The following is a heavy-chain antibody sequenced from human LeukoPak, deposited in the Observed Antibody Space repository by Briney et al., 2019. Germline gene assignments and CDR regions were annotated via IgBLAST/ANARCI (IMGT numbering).Heavy chain of an antibody. CDR1: GFTVNSNY. V-gene: IGHV3-53*01. CDR3: AKGVGVRGVIPQTLDS. Sequence: GGSLRLSCVASGFTVNSNYMTWVRQAPGKGLEWVSVMFSGGATYFADSVKGRFTISRDDSNNTLSLHMKTLRTDDTAVYYCAKGVGVRGVIPQTLDSWGQGTLVIVSS. CDR2: MFSGGAT. J-gene: IGHJ5*01. D-gene: IGHD3-10*01.